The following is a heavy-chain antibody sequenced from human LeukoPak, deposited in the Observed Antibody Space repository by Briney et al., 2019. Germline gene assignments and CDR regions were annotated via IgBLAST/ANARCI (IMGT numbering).Heavy chain of an antibody. CDR1: GFTFSNAW. CDR3: AREQKAYSNYPNYDY. Sequence: GGSLRLSCAASGFTFSNAWMNWVRQAPGKGLEWVSYISSSSSTIYYADSVKGRFTISRVNAKNSLYLQMNSLRAEDTAIYYCAREQKAYSNYPNYDYWGQGTLVTVSS. CDR2: ISSSSSTI. D-gene: IGHD4-11*01. J-gene: IGHJ4*02. V-gene: IGHV3-48*01.